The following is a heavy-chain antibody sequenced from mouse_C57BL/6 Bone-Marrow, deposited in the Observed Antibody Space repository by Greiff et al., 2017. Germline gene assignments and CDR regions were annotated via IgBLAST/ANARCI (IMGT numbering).Heavy chain of an antibody. D-gene: IGHD1-1*01. CDR3: ARLPPLYYGSSNWYFDV. CDR1: GYTFTDYN. Sequence: VQLQQSGPELVKPGASVKIPCKASGYTFTDYNMDWVKQSHGKSLEWIGDINPNNGGTIYNQKFKGKATLTVDKSSSTAYMELRSLTSEDTAVYYCARLPPLYYGSSNWYFDVWGTGTTVTVSS. J-gene: IGHJ1*03. CDR2: INPNNGGT. V-gene: IGHV1-18*01.